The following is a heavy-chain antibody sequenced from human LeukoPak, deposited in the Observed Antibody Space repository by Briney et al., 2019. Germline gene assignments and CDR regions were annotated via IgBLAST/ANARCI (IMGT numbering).Heavy chain of an antibody. Sequence: GGSLRLSCAASGFTFSSYGMHWARQAPGKGLEWVSPISGSGGSTYYADSVKGRFTISRDNSKNTLYPQMNSLRAEDTAVYYCAKDNQLRSNWFDPWGQGTLVTVSS. J-gene: IGHJ5*02. CDR3: AKDNQLRSNWFDP. CDR2: ISGSGGST. V-gene: IGHV3-23*01. CDR1: GFTFSSYG. D-gene: IGHD2-2*01.